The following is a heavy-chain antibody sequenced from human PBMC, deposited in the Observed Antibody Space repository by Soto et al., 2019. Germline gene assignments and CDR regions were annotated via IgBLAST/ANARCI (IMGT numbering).Heavy chain of an antibody. Sequence: PXETLSLPCAVYGGSFSGYYWSWIRQPPGKGLEWIGEINHSGSTNYNPSLKSRVTISVDTSKNQFSLKLGSVTAADTAVYYCARDGKLLWFGEHQGMDVWGQGTTVTVPS. J-gene: IGHJ6*02. CDR1: GGSFSGYY. CDR3: ARDGKLLWFGEHQGMDV. V-gene: IGHV4-34*01. D-gene: IGHD3-10*01. CDR2: INHSGST.